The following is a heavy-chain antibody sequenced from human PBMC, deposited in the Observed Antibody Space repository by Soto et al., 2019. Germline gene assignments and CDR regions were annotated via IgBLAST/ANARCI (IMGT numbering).Heavy chain of an antibody. CDR3: ARDQKDCSVGSWYTTAFDT. J-gene: IGHJ3*01. CDR1: RFTFSSYA. CDR2: ISYDGSNK. D-gene: IGHD2-15*01. Sequence: PGGALRLSWATSRFTFSSYAMHWVRQAPGKGLEWVAVISYDGSNKYYADSVKGRFTISRDNSKNTLYLQMNSLRAEDTAVYYCARDQKDCSVGSWYTTAFDTWGQEKMVTVSS. V-gene: IGHV3-30-3*01.